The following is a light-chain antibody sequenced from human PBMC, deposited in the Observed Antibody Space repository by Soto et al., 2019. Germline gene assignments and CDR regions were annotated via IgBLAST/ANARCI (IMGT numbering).Light chain of an antibody. V-gene: IGKV3D-15*01. J-gene: IGKJ5*01. CDR3: QQYNNWPIT. CDR2: GAS. Sequence: EIVMTQSPDTLSVSPGERATLSCRASQTVGSNLAWYQQKPGQAPRLLIYGASTRASDTPARFSGSGSVTEIALTITSLQSEDFAVYYFQQYNNWPITFGQGTRLEIK. CDR1: QTVGSN.